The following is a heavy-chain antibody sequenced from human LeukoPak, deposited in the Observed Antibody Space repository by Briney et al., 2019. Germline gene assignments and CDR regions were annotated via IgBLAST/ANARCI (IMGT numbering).Heavy chain of an antibody. CDR3: ARHGPLEMATTDIDY. Sequence: GESLKISCKGSGYTFTNYWIGWVRQMPGKGLEWMGIIYPGNSDTRYSLSFQGRVTISADKSINTAYLQWSSLKASDTAIYYCARHGPLEMATTDIDYWGQGTLVTVSS. J-gene: IGHJ4*02. CDR1: GYTFTNYW. D-gene: IGHD5-24*01. V-gene: IGHV5-51*01. CDR2: IYPGNSDT.